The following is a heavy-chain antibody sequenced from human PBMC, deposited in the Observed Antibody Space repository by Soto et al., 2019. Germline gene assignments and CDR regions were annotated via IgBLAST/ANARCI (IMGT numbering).Heavy chain of an antibody. CDR1: GGSISSSSYY. CDR2: IYYSGST. V-gene: IGHV4-39*01. Sequence: QLQLQESGPGLVKPSETLSLTCTVSGGSISSSSYYWGWIRQPPGKGLEWIGSIYYSGSTYYNPSLKSRVTISVDTSKNQFSLKLSSVTAADTAVYYCARHRYMPRWFDPWGQGTLVTVSS. D-gene: IGHD1-1*01. J-gene: IGHJ5*02. CDR3: ARHRYMPRWFDP.